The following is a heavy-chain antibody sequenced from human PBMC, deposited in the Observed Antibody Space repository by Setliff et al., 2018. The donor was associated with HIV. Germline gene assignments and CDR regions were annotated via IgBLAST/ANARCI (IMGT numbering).Heavy chain of an antibody. CDR3: ANGADYFDY. CDR1: GITFSSYA. V-gene: IGHV3-23*01. Sequence: PGESLKISCVASGITFSSYAMSWVRRAPGKGLEWVSAISGTGGTTNYADSVKGRFTISRDNSKNTLYLQMNSLRAEDTAVYYCANGADYFDYWGQGTLVTVSS. D-gene: IGHD3-16*01. J-gene: IGHJ4*02. CDR2: ISGTGGTT.